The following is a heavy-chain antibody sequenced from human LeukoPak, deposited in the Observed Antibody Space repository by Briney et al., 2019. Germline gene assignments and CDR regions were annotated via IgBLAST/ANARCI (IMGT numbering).Heavy chain of an antibody. D-gene: IGHD5-18*01. CDR1: GFTFSSYA. J-gene: IGHJ4*02. CDR3: AKDLYRDSDLDYFDY. V-gene: IGHV3-23*01. Sequence: GGSLRLSCAASGFTFSSYAMSWVRQVPGKGLEWVSAISGSGGSTYYADSVKGRFTISRDNSKNTLYLQMNSLRAEDTAVYYCAKDLYRDSDLDYFDYWGQGTLVTVSS. CDR2: ISGSGGST.